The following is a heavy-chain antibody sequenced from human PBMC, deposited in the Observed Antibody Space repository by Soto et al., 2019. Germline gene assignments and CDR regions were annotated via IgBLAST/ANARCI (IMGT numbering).Heavy chain of an antibody. CDR3: AKDRLAGNFDY. CDR1: GFTFNNYS. CDR2: ISNTGGGT. V-gene: IGHV3-23*01. Sequence: GGSLRLSCAASGFTFNNYSMNWVRQAPGMGLEWVATISNTGGGTYYADSVKGRFTISRDNSKNTLYLQMSSLRVEDTAVYYCAKDRLAGNFDYWGQGTQVTVSS. J-gene: IGHJ4*02.